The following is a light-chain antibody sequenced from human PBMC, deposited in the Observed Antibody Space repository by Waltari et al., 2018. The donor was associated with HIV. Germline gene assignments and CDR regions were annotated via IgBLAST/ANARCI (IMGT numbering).Light chain of an antibody. CDR1: SRDVGGFNL. CDR2: EVG. V-gene: IGLV2-23*02. Sequence: QSALTQPASVSGSPGQSITIPCTGTSRDVGGFNLVPWYQQHPGEAPKLMIYEVGKRPSGVSNRFSGSKSGNTASLTISGLQAEDEADYYCCSYAGSTTWVFGGGTRLTVL. CDR3: CSYAGSTTWV. J-gene: IGLJ3*02.